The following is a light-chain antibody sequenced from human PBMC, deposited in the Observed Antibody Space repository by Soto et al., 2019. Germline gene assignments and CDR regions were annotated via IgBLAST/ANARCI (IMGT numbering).Light chain of an antibody. V-gene: IGKV3-11*01. CDR3: QQRSNWIT. CDR1: QSVSSY. Sequence: IVLTQSPATLSLSPWERATLSCRASQSVSSYLAWYQQKPGQAPRLLIYDASNRATGIPARFSGSGSGTDFTLTISSLEPEDFAVYYCQQRSNWITFGQGTKVDIK. CDR2: DAS. J-gene: IGKJ1*01.